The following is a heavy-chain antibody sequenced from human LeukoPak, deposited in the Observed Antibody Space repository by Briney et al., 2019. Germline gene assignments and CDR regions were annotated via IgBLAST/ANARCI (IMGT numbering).Heavy chain of an antibody. CDR1: GFTFSSYA. J-gene: IGHJ4*02. CDR3: AKRRYDSSGHFDS. V-gene: IGHV3-23*01. D-gene: IGHD3-22*01. CDR2: ISGSGGST. Sequence: GGSLRLSCAVSGFTFSSYAMSWVRQAPGKGLEWVSAISGSGGSTYYADSVKGRFTISRDNSKNTLYLRMSSLRAEDTAVYYCAKRRYDSSGHFDSWGQGTLVTVSS.